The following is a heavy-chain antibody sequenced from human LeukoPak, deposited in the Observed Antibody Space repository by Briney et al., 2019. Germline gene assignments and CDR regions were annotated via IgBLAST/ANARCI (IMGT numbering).Heavy chain of an antibody. CDR2: MYYSGST. CDR1: GGSISSGDYY. J-gene: IGHJ5*02. V-gene: IGHV4-30-4*01. Sequence: SQTLSLTCTVSGGSISSGDYYWSWIRQPPGKGLEWIAYMYYSGSTYYNPSLKSRVTMSADTPKNQLSLKLSSVTAADTAVYYCARPYYYDSRIDPWGQGILVTVSS. CDR3: ARPYYYDSRIDP. D-gene: IGHD3-22*01.